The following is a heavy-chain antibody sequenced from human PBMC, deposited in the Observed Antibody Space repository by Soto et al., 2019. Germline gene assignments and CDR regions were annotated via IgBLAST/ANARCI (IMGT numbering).Heavy chain of an antibody. V-gene: IGHV3-23*01. CDR3: AKDGGYPSVAVALNDY. CDR1: GFTFSSYA. Sequence: GGSLRLSCAASGFTFSSYAMSWVRQAPGKGLEWVSAISGSGGSTYYADSVKGRFTISRDNSKNTLYLQMNSLRAEDTAVYYCAKDGGYPSVAVALNDYWGQGTLVTVSS. D-gene: IGHD6-19*01. CDR2: ISGSGGST. J-gene: IGHJ4*02.